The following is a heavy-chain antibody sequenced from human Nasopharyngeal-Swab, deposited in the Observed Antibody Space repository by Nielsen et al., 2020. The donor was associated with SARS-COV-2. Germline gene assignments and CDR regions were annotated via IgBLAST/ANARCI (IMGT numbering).Heavy chain of an antibody. Sequence: WIRQPPGKGLEWIGEINHSGSTNYNPSLKSRVTISVDTSKNQFSPKLSSVTAADTAVYYCARGSVTGGDGMDVWGQGTTVTVSS. CDR3: ARGSVTGGDGMDV. J-gene: IGHJ6*02. V-gene: IGHV4-34*01. D-gene: IGHD4-17*01. CDR2: INHSGST.